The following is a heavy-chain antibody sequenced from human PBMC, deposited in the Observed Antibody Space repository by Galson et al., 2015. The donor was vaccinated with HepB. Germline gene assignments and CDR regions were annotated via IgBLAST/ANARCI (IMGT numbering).Heavy chain of an antibody. Sequence: SVKVSCKASGYTFTGYYMHWVRQAPGQGLEWMGWINPNSGGTNYAQKFQGRVTMTRDTSISTAYMELSRLRSDDTAVYYCARAHHVYHDSSGYYFDYWGQGTLVTVSS. CDR2: INPNSGGT. J-gene: IGHJ4*02. CDR3: ARAHHVYHDSSGYYFDY. CDR1: GYTFTGYY. D-gene: IGHD3-22*01. V-gene: IGHV1-2*02.